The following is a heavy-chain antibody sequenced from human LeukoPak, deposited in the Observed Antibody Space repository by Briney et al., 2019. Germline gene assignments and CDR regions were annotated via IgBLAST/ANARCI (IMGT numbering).Heavy chain of an antibody. V-gene: IGHV3-21*05. CDR2: ISSSGSYI. CDR1: ASGVSFTSHS. Sequence: GRSLRLSCAASASGVSFTSHSMNWVRQAPGKGLEWISYISSSGSYIFYAASVEGRFTVSRDNARNSLYLQMNSLRAEDTAIYYCAREYNSRATFDYWGQGTLVTVSS. CDR3: AREYNSRATFDY. J-gene: IGHJ4*02. D-gene: IGHD1-20*01.